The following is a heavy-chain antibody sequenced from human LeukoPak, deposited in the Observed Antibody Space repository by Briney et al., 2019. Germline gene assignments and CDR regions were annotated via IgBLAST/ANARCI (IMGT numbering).Heavy chain of an antibody. CDR3: ARARGQQLVT. CDR1: GGSISSSSYY. CDR2: IYYSGST. Sequence: SETLSLTCTVSGGSISSSSYYWGWIRQPPGKGLEWIGSIYYSGSTYYNPSLKSRVTISVDTSKNQFSLKLSSVTAADTAVYYCARARGQQLVTWGQGTLVTASS. J-gene: IGHJ4*02. V-gene: IGHV4-39*01. D-gene: IGHD6-13*01.